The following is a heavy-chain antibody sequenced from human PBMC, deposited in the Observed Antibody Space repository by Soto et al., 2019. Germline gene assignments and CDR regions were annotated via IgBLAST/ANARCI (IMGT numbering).Heavy chain of an antibody. CDR2: TYYRSKWYN. D-gene: IGHD2-15*01. CDR1: GDSVSSNSAA. CDR3: ARARSILGYCSGGSCYPRGHYYYYMDV. J-gene: IGHJ6*03. Sequence: SPTLSLPCAISGDSVSSNSAAWNWIRQSPSRGLEWLGRTYYRSKWYNDYAVSVKSRITINPDTSKNQFSLQLNSVTPEDTAVYYCARARSILGYCSGGSCYPRGHYYYYMDVWGKGTTVTVSS. V-gene: IGHV6-1*01.